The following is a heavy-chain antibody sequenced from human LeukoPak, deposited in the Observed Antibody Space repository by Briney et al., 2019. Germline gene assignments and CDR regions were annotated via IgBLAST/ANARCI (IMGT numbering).Heavy chain of an antibody. CDR1: GGSFSGYY. CDR3: ARRLRFFPPDY. V-gene: IGHV4-34*01. CDR2: INHSGST. Sequence: SETLSLTCAVYGGSFSGYYWSWIRQPPGKGLEWIGEINHSGSTNYNPSLKSRVTIPVDTSKNQFSLKLSSVTAADTAVYYCARRLRFFPPDYWGQGTLVTVSS. D-gene: IGHD3-3*01. J-gene: IGHJ4*02.